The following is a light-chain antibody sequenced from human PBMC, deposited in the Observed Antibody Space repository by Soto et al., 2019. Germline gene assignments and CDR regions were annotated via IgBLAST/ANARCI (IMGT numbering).Light chain of an antibody. V-gene: IGKV1-6*01. CDR3: LQDYNYPWT. Sequence: AIPMTQSPSSLSASVGDRVTITCRASQGIRNDLGWYQQKPGKAPKLLIYAASSLQSGVPSRFSGSGSGTDFTLTNSSLQPEDFATYYCLQDYNYPWTFGPGTKVDIK. CDR1: QGIRND. CDR2: AAS. J-gene: IGKJ3*01.